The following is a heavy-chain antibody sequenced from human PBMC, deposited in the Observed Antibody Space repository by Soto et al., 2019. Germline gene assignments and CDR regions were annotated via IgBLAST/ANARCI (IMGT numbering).Heavy chain of an antibody. D-gene: IGHD4-17*01. V-gene: IGHV4-39*01. CDR2: IYYSGST. J-gene: IGHJ4*02. CDR3: ARHLQDYGDSLDY. Sequence: SSETLSLTCTVSGGSISSSSYYWGWIRQPPGKGLEWIGSIYYSGSTYYNPSLKSRVTISVDTSKNQFSLKLSSVTAADTAVYYCARHLQDYGDSLDYWGQGTLVTVSS. CDR1: GGSISSSSYY.